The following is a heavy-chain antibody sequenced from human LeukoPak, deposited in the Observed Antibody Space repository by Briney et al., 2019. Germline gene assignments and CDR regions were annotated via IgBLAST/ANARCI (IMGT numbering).Heavy chain of an antibody. J-gene: IGHJ4*02. CDR1: GYTFSGYY. CDR2: INPSSGGT. CDR3: ARDSPASEN. V-gene: IGHV1-2*06. Sequence: GASVKVSCKASGYTFSGYYIHWVRQAPGQGLDWVGRINPSSGGTNYAPKFQGRVTMTRDTSISTAYMDLTRLTSDDTAVYYCARDSPASENWGQGTLVTVSS. D-gene: IGHD3-10*01.